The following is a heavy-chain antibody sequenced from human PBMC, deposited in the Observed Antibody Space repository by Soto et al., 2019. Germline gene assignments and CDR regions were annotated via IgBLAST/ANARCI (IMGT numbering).Heavy chain of an antibody. J-gene: IGHJ4*02. D-gene: IGHD3-22*01. CDR2: INSDGSST. CDR1: GFTFSTYW. Sequence: EVQMVESGGGLVQPGGSLRPSCAASGFTFSTYWMHWVRQAPGKGPVWVSRINSDGSSTSYADSVKGRFTISRDNAKNTLYLQMNSLRAEDTAVYYCAREVLSGYYNNFDYWGQGTLVTVSS. V-gene: IGHV3-74*01. CDR3: AREVLSGYYNNFDY.